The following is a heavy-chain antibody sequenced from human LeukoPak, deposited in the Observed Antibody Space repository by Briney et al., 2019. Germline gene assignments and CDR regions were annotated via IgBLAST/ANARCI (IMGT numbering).Heavy chain of an antibody. Sequence: PSETLSLTCTVSGGSISSYYWSWIRQTPGKGLEWIGYIYYSGSTNFNPSLKSRVTISVDTSKNQFSLKMSSVTAADTAVYFCARGGPPGYYYDYYMDVWGKGTTVTISS. CDR3: ARGGPPGYYYDYYMDV. J-gene: IGHJ6*03. V-gene: IGHV4-59*01. CDR1: GGSISSYY. CDR2: IYYSGST.